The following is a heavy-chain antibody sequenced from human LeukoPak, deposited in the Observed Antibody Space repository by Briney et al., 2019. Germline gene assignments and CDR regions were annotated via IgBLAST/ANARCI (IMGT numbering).Heavy chain of an antibody. CDR1: GITLSNYG. CDR3: ARASGYSGYDPFDY. D-gene: IGHD5-12*01. V-gene: IGHV3-23*01. Sequence: GGSLRLSCAVSGITLSNYGMSWVRQAPGKGLEWVAGISDSGGRTKYADSVKGRFTISRDNSKNTLYLQMNTLRAEDTAVYYCARASGYSGYDPFDYWGQGTLVTVSS. J-gene: IGHJ4*02. CDR2: ISDSGGRT.